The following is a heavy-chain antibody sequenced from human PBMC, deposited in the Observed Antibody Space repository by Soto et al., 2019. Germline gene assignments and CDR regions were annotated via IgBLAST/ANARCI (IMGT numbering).Heavy chain of an antibody. D-gene: IGHD5-12*01. CDR1: GGTFSSYA. Sequence: SVKVSWKASGGTFSSYAISWVRQAPGQGLEWMGGIIPIFGTANYAQKFQGRVTITADESTSTAYMELSSLRSEDTAVYYCASRDGYNYLDYWGQGTLVTVSS. CDR2: IIPIFGTA. V-gene: IGHV1-69*13. CDR3: ASRDGYNYLDY. J-gene: IGHJ4*02.